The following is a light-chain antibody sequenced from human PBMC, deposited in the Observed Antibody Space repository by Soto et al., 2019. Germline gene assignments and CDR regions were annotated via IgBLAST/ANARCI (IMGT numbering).Light chain of an antibody. V-gene: IGKV1-33*01. J-gene: IGKJ5*01. CDR2: GAS. CDR3: QQYDSVFT. CDR1: QGITNY. Sequence: IQMTQSPCSLCASVGDRVTITCQASQGITNYLNWYQQKPGKAPKLLIYGASNLETGVPSRFSGSGSGTDFTFTISSLQAEDIATYFCQQYDSVFTFGQGTRLEIK.